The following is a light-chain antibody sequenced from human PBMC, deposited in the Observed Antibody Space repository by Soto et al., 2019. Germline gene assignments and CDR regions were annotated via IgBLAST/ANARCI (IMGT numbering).Light chain of an antibody. CDR3: QQYYNRPLN. Sequence: TQSPGTRAVSPGERATLSCRASQSVSSDLAWYQQKPGQAPRHLIYGPSTRATGIQARFSGSGSGTEFTLTISSLQSEDFAVYYCQQYYNRPLNFGGGTKVDIK. CDR1: QSVSSD. J-gene: IGKJ4*01. CDR2: GPS. V-gene: IGKV3-15*01.